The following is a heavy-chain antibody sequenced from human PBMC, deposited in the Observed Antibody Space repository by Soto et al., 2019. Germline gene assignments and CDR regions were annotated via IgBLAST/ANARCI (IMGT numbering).Heavy chain of an antibody. CDR1: GFTFNKHR. V-gene: IGHV3-74*01. CDR2: IESDGSGA. D-gene: IGHD2-2*01. Sequence: GGSLRLSCAASGFTFNKHRMHWVRQVPGKGLVWVSCIESDGSGARYADSVKGRFTISRDNSKNTLYLQMNSLRAEDTAVYYCAREGYCISTSCPKAHYGMDVWGQGTTVTVSS. CDR3: AREGYCISTSCPKAHYGMDV. J-gene: IGHJ6*02.